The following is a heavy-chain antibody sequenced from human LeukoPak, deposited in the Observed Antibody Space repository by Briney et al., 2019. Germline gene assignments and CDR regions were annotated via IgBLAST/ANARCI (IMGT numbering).Heavy chain of an antibody. CDR3: ARIVVPAASYTPYYYYYYMDV. CDR1: GYSISSGYY. CDR2: IYHSGST. Sequence: PSETLSLTCTVSGYSISSGYYWGWIRQPPGKGLEWIGSIYHSGSTYYNPSLKSRVTISVDTSKNQFSLKLSSVTAADTAVYYCARIVVPAASYTPYYYYYYMDVWGKGTTVTVSS. V-gene: IGHV4-38-2*02. J-gene: IGHJ6*03. D-gene: IGHD2-2*01.